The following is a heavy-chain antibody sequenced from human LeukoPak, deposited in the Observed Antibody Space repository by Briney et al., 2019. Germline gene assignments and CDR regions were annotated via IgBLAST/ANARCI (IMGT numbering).Heavy chain of an antibody. CDR2: IIPIFGTA. J-gene: IGHJ3*02. CDR1: GGTFISYA. CDR3: AKARLRMVPNDAFDI. Sequence: ASVKVSCKASGGTFISYAISWVRQAPGQGLEWMGGIIPIFGTANYAQKFQGRVTITADKSTSTAYMELSSLRSEDTAVYYCAKARLRMVPNDAFDIWGQGTMVTVSS. D-gene: IGHD3-10*01. V-gene: IGHV1-69*06.